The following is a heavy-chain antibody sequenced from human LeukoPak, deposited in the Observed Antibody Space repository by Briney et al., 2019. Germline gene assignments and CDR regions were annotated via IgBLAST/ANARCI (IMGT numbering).Heavy chain of an antibody. CDR1: GFTFSSYA. CDR3: AIDSRYIVVVHSAIPPNYYFDY. Sequence: GRSLRLSCAASGFTFSSYAMHWVRQAPGKGLEWVALISYDGSNKYYADSVKGRFTISRDNSKKTLYLQVNSLRAEDTAVYYCAIDSRYIVVVHSAIPPNYYFDYWGQGTLVTVSS. J-gene: IGHJ4*02. CDR2: ISYDGSNK. D-gene: IGHD2-2*01. V-gene: IGHV3-30-3*01.